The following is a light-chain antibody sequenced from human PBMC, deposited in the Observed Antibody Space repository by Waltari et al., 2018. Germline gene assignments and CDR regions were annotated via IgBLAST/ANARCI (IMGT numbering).Light chain of an antibody. CDR1: QALGSE. J-gene: IGKJ1*01. Sequence: AIQMTQSPSSLSASVGGRVTITCRATQALGSELAWYQQRPGEAPKVLIYGASRLQNEVPSRFSGSGSGTYFTLTISSLQPEDFATYYCLQDYNYPRTFGQGTKVEV. V-gene: IGKV1-6*02. CDR3: LQDYNYPRT. CDR2: GAS.